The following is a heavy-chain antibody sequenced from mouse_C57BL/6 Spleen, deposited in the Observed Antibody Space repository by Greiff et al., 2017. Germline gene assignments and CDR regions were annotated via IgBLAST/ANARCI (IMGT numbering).Heavy chain of an antibody. J-gene: IGHJ1*03. CDR1: GFNIKDYY. CDR3: AREWGVTTDWYFDV. D-gene: IGHD1-1*01. CDR2: IDPEDGET. V-gene: IGHV14-2*01. Sequence: VQLQQSGAELVKPGASVKLSCTASGFNIKDYYMHWVKQRTEQGLEWIGRIDPEDGETKYAPKFKGKATITADTSSTTAYLQLSSLTSEDTAVYYCAREWGVTTDWYFDVWGTGTTVTVSS.